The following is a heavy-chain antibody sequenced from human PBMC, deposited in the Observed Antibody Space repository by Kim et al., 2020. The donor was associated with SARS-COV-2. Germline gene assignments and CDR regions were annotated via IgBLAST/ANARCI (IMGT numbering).Heavy chain of an antibody. V-gene: IGHV4-4*07. CDR2: IYTSGST. D-gene: IGHD3-3*01. CDR1: GGSISSYY. Sequence: SETLSLTCTVSGGSISSYYWSWIRQPAGKGLEWIGRIYTSGSTNYNPSLKSRVTMSVDTSKNQFSLKLSSVTAADTAVYYCARDLGLGSYYDFWSGYYPGWFDPWGQGTLVTVSS. CDR3: ARDLGLGSYYDFWSGYYPGWFDP. J-gene: IGHJ5*02.